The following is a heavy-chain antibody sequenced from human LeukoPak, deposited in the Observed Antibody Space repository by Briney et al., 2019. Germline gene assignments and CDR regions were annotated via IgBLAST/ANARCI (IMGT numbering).Heavy chain of an antibody. J-gene: IGHJ4*02. CDR3: VGDYGSGSYRFDF. V-gene: IGHV4-30-4*07. CDR1: GGSISSALYS. Sequence: PSETLSLTCAVSGGSISSALYSWSWIRQPPGKGLEWIGYIYHTGSTTYNPSFKSRLTISLDTSKNQFSLNLNSVTAADTAMYYCVGDYGSGSYRFDFWGQGTLVTVSS. D-gene: IGHD3-10*01. CDR2: IYHTGST.